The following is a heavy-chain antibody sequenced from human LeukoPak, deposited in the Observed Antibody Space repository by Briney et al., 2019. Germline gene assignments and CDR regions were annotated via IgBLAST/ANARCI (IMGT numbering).Heavy chain of an antibody. J-gene: IGHJ4*02. CDR1: GFTFDDYA. D-gene: IGHD3-3*01. CDR2: ISGDGGST. Sequence: GSLRLSCAASGFTFDDYAMHWVRQAPGKGLEWVSLISGDGGSTYYADSVKGRFTISRDNSKNSLYLQMNSLRAEDMALYYCAKGPSYDFGTFDYWGQGTLVTVSS. V-gene: IGHV3-43*02. CDR3: AKGPSYDFGTFDY.